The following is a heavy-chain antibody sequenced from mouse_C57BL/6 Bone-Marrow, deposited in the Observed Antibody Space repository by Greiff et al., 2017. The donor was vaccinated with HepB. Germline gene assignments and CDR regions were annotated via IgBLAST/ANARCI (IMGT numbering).Heavy chain of an antibody. D-gene: IGHD3-2*02. J-gene: IGHJ2*01. CDR1: GFTFSSYA. V-gene: IGHV5-9-1*02. CDR3: TRTAQATGFDY. CDR2: ISSGGDYI. Sequence: EVQVVESGEGLVKPGGSLKLSCAASGFTFSSYAMSWVRQTPEKRLEWVAYISSGGDYIYYADTVKGRFTISRDNARNTLYLQMSSLKSEDTAMYYCTRTAQATGFDYWGQGTTLTVSS.